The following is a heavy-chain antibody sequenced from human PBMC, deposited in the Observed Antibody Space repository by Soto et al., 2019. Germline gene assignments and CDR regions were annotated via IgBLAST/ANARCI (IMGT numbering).Heavy chain of an antibody. J-gene: IGHJ6*02. CDR2: MNPNSGNT. CDR1: RYAFTSYD. V-gene: IGHV1-8*01. CDR3: ATHMVRGAYYYYGMDV. D-gene: IGHD3-10*01. Sequence: SVKGTCKSSRYAFTSYDINWVRQAPGQGLEWMGWMNPNSGNTGYAQKFQGRVTMTRNTSISTAYMELSSLRSEDTAVYYCATHMVRGAYYYYGMDVWGQGTTVTVSS.